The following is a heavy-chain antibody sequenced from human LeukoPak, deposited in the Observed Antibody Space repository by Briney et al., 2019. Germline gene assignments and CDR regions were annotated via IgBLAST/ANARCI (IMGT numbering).Heavy chain of an antibody. D-gene: IGHD4-11*01. J-gene: IGHJ6*02. CDR1: GGSISSGDFY. CDR3: ARDRSTVDYYGLDV. CDR2: IYHSGIT. V-gene: IGHV4-30-4*01. Sequence: TQTLSLTCTVSGGSISSGDFYWSWIRQPPEKGLEYIGYIYHSGITFYNPSLRSRVTVSIDTSRNQFSLKLSSVTAADTAVYYCARDRSTVDYYGLDVWGQGTRSSFP.